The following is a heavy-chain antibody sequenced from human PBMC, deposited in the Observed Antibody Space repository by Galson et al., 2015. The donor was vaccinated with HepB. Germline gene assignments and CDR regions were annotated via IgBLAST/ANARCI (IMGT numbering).Heavy chain of an antibody. CDR3: AREFAFGCGSYSN. Sequence: SLRPSCAASGFTFSDYWMHWVRQAPGKGLVWVSYITADGTRTKSAASVKGRFTISRDNAKNTQYLQMNSLRAEDTAVYYCAREFAFGCGSYSNWGQGSLVTVSS. CDR1: GFTFSDYW. V-gene: IGHV3-74*01. J-gene: IGHJ4*02. D-gene: IGHD6-19*01. CDR2: ITADGTRT.